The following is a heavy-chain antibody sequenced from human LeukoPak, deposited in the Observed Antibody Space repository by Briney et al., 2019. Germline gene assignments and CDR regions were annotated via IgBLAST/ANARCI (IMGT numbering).Heavy chain of an antibody. V-gene: IGHV3-23*01. Sequence: GGSLRLSCAASGFTFSSYAMSWVRQAPGKGLEWVSAISGSGGSTYYADSVKGRFTISRDNSKNTLYLLMNSLRAEDTAVYYCAHKIGGYYYDSSDVDYWGQGTLVTVSS. CDR2: ISGSGGST. CDR1: GFTFSSYA. J-gene: IGHJ4*02. D-gene: IGHD3-22*01. CDR3: AHKIGGYYYDSSDVDY.